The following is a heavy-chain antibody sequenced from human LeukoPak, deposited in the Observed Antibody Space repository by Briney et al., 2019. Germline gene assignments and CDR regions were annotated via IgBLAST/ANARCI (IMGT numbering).Heavy chain of an antibody. CDR3: ARHAPSYYGSGSYYGSHAFDI. CDR1: GYSFTSYW. CDR2: IYPGDSDT. Sequence: GESLKISCKGSGYSFTSYWIGWVRQMPGKGLEWMGIIYPGDSDTRYSPSFQGQVTISADKSISTAYLQWSSLKASDTAVYYCARHAPSYYGSGSYYGSHAFDIWGQGTMVTVSS. J-gene: IGHJ3*02. V-gene: IGHV5-51*01. D-gene: IGHD3-10*01.